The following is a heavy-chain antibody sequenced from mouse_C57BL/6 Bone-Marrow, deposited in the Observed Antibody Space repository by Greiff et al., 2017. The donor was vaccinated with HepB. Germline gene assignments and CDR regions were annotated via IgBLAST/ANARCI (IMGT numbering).Heavy chain of an antibody. Sequence: QVQLQQPGAELVRPGTSVKLSCKASGYTFTSYWMHWVKQRPGQGLEWIGVIDPSDSYTNYNQKFKGKATLTVDTSSSTAYMQLSSLTSEYSAVYYCARLEDYWGQGTTLTVSS. CDR2: IDPSDSYT. CDR3: ARLEDY. CDR1: GYTFTSYW. J-gene: IGHJ2*01. V-gene: IGHV1-59*01.